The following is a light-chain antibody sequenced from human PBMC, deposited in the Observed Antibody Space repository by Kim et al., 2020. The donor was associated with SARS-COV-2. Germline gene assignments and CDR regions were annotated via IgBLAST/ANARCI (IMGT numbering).Light chain of an antibody. CDR3: NSRDSNDNGV. CDR1: SLRSYY. J-gene: IGLJ2*01. CDR2: GKN. Sequence: SSELTQDPAVSVALGQTVRITCQGDSLRSYYATWYQQKPGQAPIVVIFGKNNRPSGIPDRFSGSSSGNTASLTITGKQAGEAAVYCCNSRDSNDNGVFGGGTQLTVL. V-gene: IGLV3-19*01.